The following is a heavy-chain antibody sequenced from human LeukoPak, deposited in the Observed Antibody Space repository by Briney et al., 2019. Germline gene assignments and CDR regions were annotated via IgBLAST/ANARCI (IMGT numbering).Heavy chain of an antibody. J-gene: IGHJ4*02. V-gene: IGHV1-46*01. CDR3: AREPPGGYERYGSGSYHDY. CDR2: INPSGGST. Sequence: GASVKVSCKASGYTFTSYYMHWVRQAPGQGLEWMGIINPSGGSTSYAQKFQGRVTMTRDTSTSTVYMELSSLRSEDTAVYYCAREPPGGYERYGSGSYHDYWGQGTLVTVSS. D-gene: IGHD3-10*01. CDR1: GYTFTSYY.